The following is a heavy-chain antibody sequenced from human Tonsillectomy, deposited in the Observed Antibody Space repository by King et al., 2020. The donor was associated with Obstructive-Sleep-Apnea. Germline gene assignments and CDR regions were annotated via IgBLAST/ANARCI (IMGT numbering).Heavy chain of an antibody. CDR1: VGFFSDYY. CDR2: INHSGSA. J-gene: IGHJ5*02. CDR3: ARGSGAAAVNWFDP. Sequence: VQLQQWGAGLLKPSETLSLTCAVYVGFFSDYYWSWIRQPPGKGLEWIGEINHSGSANYNPSLKSRVTISVDTSKSQFSLELSSVTAADTAVYYCARGSGAAAVNWFDPWGQGTLVAVSS. D-gene: IGHD6-13*01. V-gene: IGHV4-34*01.